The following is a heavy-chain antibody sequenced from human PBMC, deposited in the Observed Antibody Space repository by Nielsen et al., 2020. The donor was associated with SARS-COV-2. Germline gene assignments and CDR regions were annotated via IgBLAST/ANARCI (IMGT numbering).Heavy chain of an antibody. CDR3: AKDLFDY. J-gene: IGHJ4*02. Sequence: GESLKISCAASGFTFSSYAMHWVRQAPGKGLEWVAVISYDGSNKYYADSVKGRFTISRDNSKNTLYLQMNSLRAEDTAVYYCAKDLFDYWGQGTLVTVSS. V-gene: IGHV3-30*04. CDR2: ISYDGSNK. CDR1: GFTFSSYA.